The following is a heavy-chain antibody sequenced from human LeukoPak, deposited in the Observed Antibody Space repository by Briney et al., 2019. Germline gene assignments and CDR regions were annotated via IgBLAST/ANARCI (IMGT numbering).Heavy chain of an antibody. CDR1: GGSISSYY. V-gene: IGHV4-4*07. Sequence: SETLSLTCTVSGGSISSYYWSWIRQPAGKGLEWIGCIYSSGSTNYNPSLKSRVTMSVDTSKNQFSLKLSSVTAADTAVYYCARVDGRCSVGSCHSGNWFDPWGQGTLVTVSS. D-gene: IGHD2-15*01. CDR3: ARVDGRCSVGSCHSGNWFDP. CDR2: IYSSGST. J-gene: IGHJ5*02.